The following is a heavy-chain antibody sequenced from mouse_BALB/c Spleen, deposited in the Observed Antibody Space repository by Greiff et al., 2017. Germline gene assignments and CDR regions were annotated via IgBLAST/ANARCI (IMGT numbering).Heavy chain of an antibody. V-gene: IGHV5-6-4*01. D-gene: IGHD1-1*01. J-gene: IGHJ3*01. CDR3: TGGTTGFAY. Sequence: EVQLVESGGGLVKPGGSLKLSCAASGFTFSSYTMSWVRQTPEKRLEWVATISSGGSYTYYPDSVKGRFTISRDNAKNTMYLQMSSLKSEDTAMYYCTGGTTGFAYWGQGTLVTVSA. CDR2: ISSGGSYT. CDR1: GFTFSSYT.